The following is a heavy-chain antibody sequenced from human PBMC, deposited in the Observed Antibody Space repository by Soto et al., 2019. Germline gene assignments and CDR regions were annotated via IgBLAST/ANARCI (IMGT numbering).Heavy chain of an antibody. V-gene: IGHV3-72*01. J-gene: IGHJ4*02. CDR2: SRNTANSYIT. CDR3: ANADSGIYPD. CDR1: GLTCSDHF. Sequence: EVKLVDSGGGLVQPGGSLRLSCTASGLTCSDHFMDWVRQAPGKRLEWVARSRNTANSYITDYAASVIGRITISRDDSKNSVSLQMNSLKTESTAVYYCANADSGIYPDLGQGTLVNVAA. D-gene: IGHD1-26*01.